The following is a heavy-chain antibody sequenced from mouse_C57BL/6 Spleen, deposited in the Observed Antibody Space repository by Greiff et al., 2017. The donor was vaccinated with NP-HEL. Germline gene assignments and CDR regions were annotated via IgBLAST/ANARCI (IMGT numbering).Heavy chain of an antibody. D-gene: IGHD1-1*01. CDR3: ARFSSYSWFAY. J-gene: IGHJ3*01. CDR1: GYTFPSYW. Sequence: QVRLQQPGAELVKPGASVKLSCKASGYTFPSYWMPGVKRRPGRGLGWIGRFDPNSGGTKYNEKFKSKATLTVDKPSSTAYMQLSSLTSEDSAVYYCARFSSYSWFAYWGQGTLVTVSA. V-gene: IGHV1-72*01. CDR2: FDPNSGGT.